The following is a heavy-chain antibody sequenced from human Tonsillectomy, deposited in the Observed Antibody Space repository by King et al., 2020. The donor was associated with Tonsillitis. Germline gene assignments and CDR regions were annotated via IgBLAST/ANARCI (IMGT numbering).Heavy chain of an antibody. CDR3: AKDLSITIFGVDYYYYYYGMDV. CDR2: ISYDGSNK. V-gene: IGHV3-30*18. D-gene: IGHD3-3*01. J-gene: IGHJ6*02. Sequence: VQLVESGGGVVQPGRSLRLSCAASGFTFSSYGMHWVRQAPGKGLEWVAVISYDGSNKYYADSVKGRFTISRDNSKNTLYLQMNSLRAEDTAVYYCAKDLSITIFGVDYYYYYYGMDVWGQGTTVTVSS. CDR1: GFTFSSYG.